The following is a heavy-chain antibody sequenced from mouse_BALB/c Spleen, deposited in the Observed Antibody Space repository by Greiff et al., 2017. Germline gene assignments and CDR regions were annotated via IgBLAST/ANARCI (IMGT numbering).Heavy chain of an antibody. J-gene: IGHJ4*01. Sequence: LVKTGASVKISCKASGYSFTGYYMHWVKQSQGKSLEWIGYISCYNGATSYNQKFKGKATFTVDTSSSTAYMQFNSLTSEDSAVYYCARGLYELDAMDYWGQGTSVTVSS. V-gene: IGHV1S34*01. CDR1: GYSFTGYY. CDR2: ISCYNGAT. CDR3: ARGLYELDAMDY. D-gene: IGHD2-3*01.